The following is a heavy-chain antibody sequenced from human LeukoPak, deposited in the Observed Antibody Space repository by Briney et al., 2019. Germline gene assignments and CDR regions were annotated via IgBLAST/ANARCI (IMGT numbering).Heavy chain of an antibody. CDR3: ARTYGSSLTWFDP. D-gene: IGHD6-13*01. V-gene: IGHV4-59*01. J-gene: IGHJ5*02. CDR2: IFYTGST. CDR1: GFTFSSYA. Sequence: PGGSLRLSCAASGFTFSSYAMSWVRQAPGKGLEWIGYIFYTGSTNYNPSLKSRVTISVDTSTTQFSLKLSSVTAADTAVYYCARTYGSSLTWFDPWGQGTLVTVSS.